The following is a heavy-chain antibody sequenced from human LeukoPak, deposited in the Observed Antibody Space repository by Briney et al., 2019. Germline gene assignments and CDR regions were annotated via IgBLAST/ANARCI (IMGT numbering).Heavy chain of an antibody. V-gene: IGHV1-2*02. J-gene: IGHJ4*02. CDR1: GYTSTGYY. CDR3: ARYCSSASCQSYFDY. CDR2: INPNSGAT. Sequence: GASVKVSCKASGYTSTGYYIHWVGQAPGQGLEWMGWINPNSGATNYAQQFQGRVTMTRDTSISTAYMELSRLRSDDTAVYYCARYCSSASCQSYFDYWGQGTLVTVSS. D-gene: IGHD2-2*01.